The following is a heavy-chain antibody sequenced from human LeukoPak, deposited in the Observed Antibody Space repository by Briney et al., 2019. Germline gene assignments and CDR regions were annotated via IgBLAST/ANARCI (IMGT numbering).Heavy chain of an antibody. Sequence: GASVKVSCKASGYMFTKYGISWVRQAPGQGLEWMGWISPYNGNTKYDQKVQGRVTMTTDTSTSTAYLELRSLRSDDTAMYHCSREGEGEDGTGHHNWYFDLWGRGTLVTVSS. V-gene: IGHV1-18*01. CDR1: GYMFTKYG. CDR2: ISPYNGNT. CDR3: SREGEGEDGTGHHNWYFDL. J-gene: IGHJ2*01. D-gene: IGHD2-8*02.